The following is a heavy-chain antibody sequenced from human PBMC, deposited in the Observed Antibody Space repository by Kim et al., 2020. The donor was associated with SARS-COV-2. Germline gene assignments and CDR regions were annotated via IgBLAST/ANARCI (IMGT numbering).Heavy chain of an antibody. J-gene: IGHJ5*02. V-gene: IGHV3-21*01. CDR2: ISSSSSYI. Sequence: GGSLRLSCAASGFTFSSYSMNWVRQAPGKGLEWVSSISSSSSYIYYADSVKGRFTISRDNAKNSLYLQMNSLRAEDTAVYYCARDMGRDTAMVGTNWFDPWGQGTLVTVSS. D-gene: IGHD5-18*01. CDR3: ARDMGRDTAMVGTNWFDP. CDR1: GFTFSSYS.